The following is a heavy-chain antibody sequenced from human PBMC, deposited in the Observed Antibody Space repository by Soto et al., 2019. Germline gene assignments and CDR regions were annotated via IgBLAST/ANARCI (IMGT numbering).Heavy chain of an antibody. V-gene: IGHV1-3*05. D-gene: IGHD2-21*02. CDR2: NNAGNGNT. Sequence: QVQLVQSGAEEKKPGASVKVSCKASGYNVTSYAMHWVSQAPGQRLEWMGWNNAGNGNTKYSQKCQAIVTITRDTSANTAYMELSSLRSEDTAVYNCASSIVVVTALHYLGQGTLVTVSS. CDR3: ASSIVVVTALHY. CDR1: GYNVTSYA. J-gene: IGHJ4*02.